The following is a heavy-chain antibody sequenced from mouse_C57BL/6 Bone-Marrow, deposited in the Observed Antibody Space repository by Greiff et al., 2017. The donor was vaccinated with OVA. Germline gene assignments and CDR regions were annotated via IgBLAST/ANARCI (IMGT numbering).Heavy chain of an antibody. Sequence: QVQLQQSGAELVRPGASVKLSCKASGYTFTDYYINWVKQRPGQGLEWIARIYPGSGNTYYNEKFKGKATLTAEKSSSTAYMQLSSLTSEDSAVYFCARLDYYYGNHYAMDYWGQGTSVTVSS. V-gene: IGHV1-76*01. CDR1: GYTFTDYY. CDR3: ARLDYYYGNHYAMDY. D-gene: IGHD1-1*01. J-gene: IGHJ4*01. CDR2: IYPGSGNT.